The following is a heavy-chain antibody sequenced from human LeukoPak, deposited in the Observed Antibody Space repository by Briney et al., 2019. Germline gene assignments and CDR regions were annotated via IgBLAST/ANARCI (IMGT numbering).Heavy chain of an antibody. J-gene: IGHJ3*02. CDR2: ISWNSGSI. Sequence: PGGSLRLSCAASGFTFSRYWIHWVRQAPGKGLEWVSGISWNSGSIGYADSVKGRFTISRDNAKNSLYLQMNSLRAEDTALYYCAKDDSSGWYVPADIWGQGTMVTVSS. V-gene: IGHV3-9*01. CDR1: GFTFSRYW. CDR3: AKDDSSGWYVPADI. D-gene: IGHD6-19*01.